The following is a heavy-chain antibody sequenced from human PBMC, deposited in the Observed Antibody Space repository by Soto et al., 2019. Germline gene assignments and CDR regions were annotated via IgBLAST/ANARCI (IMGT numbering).Heavy chain of an antibody. D-gene: IGHD2-2*01. V-gene: IGHV3-66*01. CDR1: GFTVSSNY. CDR3: ARAAVVPNLLTVYSYYMAV. Sequence: EVQLVESGGGLVQPGGSLRLSCAASGFTVSSNYMSWVRQAPGKGLEWVSVIYSGGSTYYADSVKGRFTISRDNSKNTLYLQMNSLRAEDTAVYYCARAAVVPNLLTVYSYYMAVWGKGTTVTVSS. J-gene: IGHJ6*03. CDR2: IYSGGST.